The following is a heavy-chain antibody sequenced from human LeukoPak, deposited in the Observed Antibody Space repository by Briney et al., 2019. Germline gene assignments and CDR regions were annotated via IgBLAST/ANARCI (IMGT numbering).Heavy chain of an antibody. CDR3: AREGEQQLAYFDY. CDR1: GFTFSNSW. V-gene: IGHV3-30-3*01. CDR2: ISYDGSNK. D-gene: IGHD6-13*01. J-gene: IGHJ4*02. Sequence: PGGSLRLSCAASGFTFSNSWMSWIRQAPGKGLEWVAVISYDGSNKYYADSVKGRFTISRDNSKNTLYLQMNSLRAEDTAVYYCAREGEQQLAYFDYWGQGTLVTVSS.